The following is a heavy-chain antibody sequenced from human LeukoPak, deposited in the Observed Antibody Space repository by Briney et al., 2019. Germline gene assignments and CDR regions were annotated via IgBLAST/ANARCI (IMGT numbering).Heavy chain of an antibody. V-gene: IGHV4-61*02. D-gene: IGHD6-13*01. CDR2: IYTSGST. J-gene: IGHJ5*02. CDR3: ARGEYSSSRGYWFDP. Sequence: PSETLSLTCTVSGGSISSGSYYWSWIRQPAGKGLEWIGRIYTSGSTNYNPSLTSRVTISVDTSKNQFSLKLSSVTAADTAVYYCARGEYSSSRGYWFDPWGQGTLVTVSS. CDR1: GGSISSGSYY.